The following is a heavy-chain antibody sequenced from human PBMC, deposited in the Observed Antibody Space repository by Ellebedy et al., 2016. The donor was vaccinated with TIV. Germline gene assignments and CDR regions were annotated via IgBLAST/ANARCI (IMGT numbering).Heavy chain of an antibody. CDR1: GFTVSSNY. CDR3: ARAYCSGGSCYPSHYYYGMDV. V-gene: IGHV3-21*01. D-gene: IGHD2-15*01. CDR2: ISSSSSYI. J-gene: IGHJ6*02. Sequence: GESLKISCAASGFTVSSNYMSWVRQAPGKGLEWVSSISSSSSYIYYADSVKGRFTISRDNAKNSLYLQMNSLRAEDTAVYYCARAYCSGGSCYPSHYYYGMDVWGQGTTVTVSS.